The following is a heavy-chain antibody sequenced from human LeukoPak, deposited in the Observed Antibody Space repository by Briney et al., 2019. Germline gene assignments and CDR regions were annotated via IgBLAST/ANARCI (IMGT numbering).Heavy chain of an antibody. J-gene: IGHJ6*03. CDR1: GFTFSGSA. CDR3: TRLGWHYYYYMDV. V-gene: IGHV3-73*01. Sequence: GGSLRLSCAASGFTFSGSAMHWVRQASGKGLEWVGRIRSKANSYATAYAASVKGRFTISRDDPKNTAYLQMNSLKTEDTAVYYCTRLGWHYYYYMDVWGKGTTVTVSS. CDR2: IRSKANSYAT. D-gene: IGHD2-15*01.